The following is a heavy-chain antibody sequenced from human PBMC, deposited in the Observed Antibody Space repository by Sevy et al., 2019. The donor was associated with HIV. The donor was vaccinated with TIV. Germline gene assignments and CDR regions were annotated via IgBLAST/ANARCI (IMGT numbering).Heavy chain of an antibody. V-gene: IGHV3-23*01. D-gene: IGHD6-19*01. Sequence: GGSLRLSCAASGFTFSSYAMDWVRQAPGKGLEWVSTISGSRETTYDAHSVKGRFTLSRYHTQNTVFLQMNSLGAEDTAVYYCAKRGNGWYELDYWGRGTLVTVSS. CDR2: ISGSRETT. CDR3: AKRGNGWYELDY. J-gene: IGHJ4*02. CDR1: GFTFSSYA.